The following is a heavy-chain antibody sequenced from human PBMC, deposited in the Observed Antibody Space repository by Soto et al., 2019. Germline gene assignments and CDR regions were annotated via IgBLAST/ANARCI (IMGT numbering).Heavy chain of an antibody. CDR3: ARDPESLGYFDY. J-gene: IGHJ4*02. D-gene: IGHD7-27*01. CDR1: GGTFSNYA. V-gene: IGHV1-18*01. CDR2: ISAYNGNT. Sequence: GASVKVSCKASGGTFSNYAINWVRQAPGQGLEWMGWISAYNGNTNYAQKLQGRVTMTTDTSTSTAYMELRSLRSDDTAVYYCARDPESLGYFDYWGQGTLVTVSS.